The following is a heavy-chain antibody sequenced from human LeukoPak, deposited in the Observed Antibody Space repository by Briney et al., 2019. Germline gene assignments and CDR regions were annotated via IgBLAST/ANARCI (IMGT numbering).Heavy chain of an antibody. V-gene: IGHV1-18*04. CDR1: GYTFTNYG. Sequence: ASVKVSCKASGYTFTNYGINWVRQAPGQGLEWMGWIYGHNGNSNYSQKFQDRVTMTTDTSTSTAYMELRSLGYDDTAVYYCMRVPELPEYWGQGTLVTVSS. CDR3: MRVPELPEY. CDR2: IYGHNGNS. D-gene: IGHD2-15*01. J-gene: IGHJ4*02.